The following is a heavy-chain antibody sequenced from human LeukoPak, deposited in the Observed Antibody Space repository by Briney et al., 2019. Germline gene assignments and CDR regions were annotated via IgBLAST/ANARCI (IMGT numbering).Heavy chain of an antibody. D-gene: IGHD3-9*01. CDR3: AKDGGEYYDILTGYYPRLYYMDV. CDR1: EFTFSSYN. Sequence: GGSLRLSCAASEFTFSSYNMNWVRQAPGKGLEWVSYISSSSNTIHYADSVKGRFTISRDNAKNSLYLQMNSLRAEDTAVYYCAKDGGEYYDILTGYYPRLYYMDVWGKGTTVTISS. CDR2: ISSSSNTI. J-gene: IGHJ6*03. V-gene: IGHV3-48*01.